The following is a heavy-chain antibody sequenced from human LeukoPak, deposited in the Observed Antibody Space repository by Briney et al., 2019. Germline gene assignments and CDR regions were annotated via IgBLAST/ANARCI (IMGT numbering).Heavy chain of an antibody. J-gene: IGHJ4*02. D-gene: IGHD3-10*01. CDR1: GYSISSGYY. V-gene: IGHV4-38-2*02. CDR3: SRHGTGTYPIYNDY. CDR2: IYHSGST. Sequence: SETLSLTCTVPGYSISSGYYWGWIRQPPGKGLEWIGSIYHSGSTYYNPSLKSRVSISVDTSKNQFSLKLSSVTAADTAVYYCSRHGTGTYPIYNDYWGQGTLVTVSS.